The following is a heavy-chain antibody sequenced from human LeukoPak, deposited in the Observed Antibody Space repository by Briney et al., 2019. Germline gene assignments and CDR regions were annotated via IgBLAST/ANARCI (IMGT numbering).Heavy chain of an antibody. CDR1: GFTFGDYA. CDR2: IRSKAYGGTT. J-gene: IGHJ4*02. V-gene: IGHV3-49*03. D-gene: IGHD3-10*01. Sequence: PGGSLRLSCTASGFTFGDYAMSWFRQAPGKGLEWVGFIRSKAYGGTTEYAASVKGRFTISRDDSKSIAYLQMNSLKTEDTAVYYCTRRVDVRLWFGELLSGEGYWGQGTLVTVSS. CDR3: TRRVDVRLWFGELLSGEGY.